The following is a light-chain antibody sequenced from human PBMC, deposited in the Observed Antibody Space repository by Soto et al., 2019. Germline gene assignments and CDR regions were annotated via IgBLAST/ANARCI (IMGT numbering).Light chain of an antibody. Sequence: EIVSTQSPATLSLSPGERATLSCSASQSVSSYLAWYQQKPGQAPRLLIYDASNRATGIPARFSGSGSGTDFTLTISSLEPEDFAVYYCQQRSNWPPYTFGQGTKVDIK. J-gene: IGKJ1*01. V-gene: IGKV3-11*01. CDR2: DAS. CDR1: QSVSSY. CDR3: QQRSNWPPYT.